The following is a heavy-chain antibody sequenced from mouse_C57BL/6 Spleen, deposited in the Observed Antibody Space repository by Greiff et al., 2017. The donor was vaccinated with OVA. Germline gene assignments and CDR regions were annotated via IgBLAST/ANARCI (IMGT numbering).Heavy chain of an antibody. V-gene: IGHV1-18*01. CDR2: INPNNGGT. CDR3: ARAGGVYYGNYVRFAY. Sequence: EVQLQQSGPELVKPGASVKIPCKASGYTFTDYNMDWVKQSHGKSLEWIGDINPNNGGTIYNQKFKGKATLTVDKYSSTAYMELRSLPSEDTAVYYCARAGGVYYGNYVRFAYWGQGTLVTVSA. D-gene: IGHD2-1*01. J-gene: IGHJ3*01. CDR1: GYTFTDYN.